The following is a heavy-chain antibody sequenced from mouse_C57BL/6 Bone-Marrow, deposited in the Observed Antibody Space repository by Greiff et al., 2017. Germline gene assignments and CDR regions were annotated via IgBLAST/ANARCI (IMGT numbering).Heavy chain of an antibody. CDR1: GFSLTRYG. CDR3: ARNGITTGEGYFDV. Sequence: QVQLQQSGPGLVQPSQSLSITCTVSGFSLTRYGVHWVRQSPGKGLEWLGVIWSGGSTDYNAAFISRLSISKNNSKSQVFFKRNSLQADDTAIYYSARNGITTGEGYFDVWGTGTTVTVSS. J-gene: IGHJ1*03. CDR2: IWSGGST. D-gene: IGHD1-1*01. V-gene: IGHV2-2*01.